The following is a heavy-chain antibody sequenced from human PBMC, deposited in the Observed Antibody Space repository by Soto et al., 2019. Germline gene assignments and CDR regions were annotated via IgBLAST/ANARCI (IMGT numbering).Heavy chain of an antibody. CDR2: IYSGGST. CDR3: ARHTLAVADPFDY. CDR1: AFNVSSNY. D-gene: IGHD6-19*01. V-gene: IGHV3-53*01. J-gene: IGHJ4*02. Sequence: PGGSLRLSWAASAFNVSSNYMSCVRQAPRKGLQWGSVIYSGGSTYYADSVKGRFTISRDNSKNTLYLQMNSLRAEDPAVYYCARHTLAVADPFDYWGQGTLVTVSS.